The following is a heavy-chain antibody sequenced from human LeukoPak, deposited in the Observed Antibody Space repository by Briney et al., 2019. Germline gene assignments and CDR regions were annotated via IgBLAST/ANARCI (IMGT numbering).Heavy chain of an antibody. CDR3: ARAAYSGSYHSDY. J-gene: IGHJ4*02. CDR1: GGSISSGDYY. Sequence: SQTLSLTCTVSGGSISSGDYYWSWIRQPPGKGLEWIGYIYYSGSTYYNPSLKSRVTISVDTSKNQFSLKLSSVTVADTAVYYCARAAYSGSYHSDYWGQGTLVTVSS. D-gene: IGHD1-26*01. CDR2: IYYSGST. V-gene: IGHV4-30-4*01.